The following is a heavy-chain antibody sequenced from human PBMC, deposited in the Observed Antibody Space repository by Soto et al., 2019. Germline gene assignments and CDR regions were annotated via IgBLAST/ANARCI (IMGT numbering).Heavy chain of an antibody. J-gene: IGHJ4*02. V-gene: IGHV1-46*01. D-gene: IGHD2-15*01. Sequence: ASVKVSCKASGYTFTSYYIHWVRQAPGQGLEWMGIINPSGGSTSYAQKFQGRVTMTTDTSTSTAYMELRSLRSDDTAVYYCAREQDNWDDYWGQGTLVTVSS. CDR3: AREQDNWDDY. CDR1: GYTFTSYY. CDR2: INPSGGST.